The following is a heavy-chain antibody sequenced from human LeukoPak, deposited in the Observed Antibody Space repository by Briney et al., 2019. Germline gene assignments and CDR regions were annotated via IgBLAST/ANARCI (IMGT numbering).Heavy chain of an antibody. CDR3: ARDPRSDY. CDR2: IYSGGRT. V-gene: IGHV3-53*01. Sequence: PGGSLRLSCAVSGFTVSSNSMSWVRQAPGKGLEWVSVIYSGGRTYYADSVKGRFTISRDNSKNTLYLQMNSLRVEDTAVYYCARDPRSDYWGQGTLVTVSS. J-gene: IGHJ4*02. CDR1: GFTVSSNS. D-gene: IGHD1-14*01.